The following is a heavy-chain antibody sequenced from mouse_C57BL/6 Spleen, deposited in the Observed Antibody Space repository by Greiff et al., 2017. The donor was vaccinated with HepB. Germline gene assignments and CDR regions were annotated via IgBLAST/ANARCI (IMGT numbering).Heavy chain of an antibody. CDR1: GYTFTSYG. Sequence: QVQLQQSGAELARPGASVKLSCKASGYTFTSYGISWVKQRTGQGLEWIGEIYPRSGNTYYNEKFKGKATLTADKSTRTAYMELRSLTSEDSAVYFCNNYGSSYGFAYWGQGTLVTVSA. CDR2: IYPRSGNT. V-gene: IGHV1-81*01. J-gene: IGHJ3*01. CDR3: NNYGSSYGFAY. D-gene: IGHD1-1*01.